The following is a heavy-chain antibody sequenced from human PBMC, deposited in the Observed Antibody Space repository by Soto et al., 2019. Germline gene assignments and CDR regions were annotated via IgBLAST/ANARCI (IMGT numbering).Heavy chain of an antibody. D-gene: IGHD4-17*01. J-gene: IGHJ4*02. CDR1: GFTFSNYA. CDR2: ITGSGGST. Sequence: EMQLLESGGGLVQPGGSLRLSSAASGFTFSNYAMSWVRQAPGKGLEWVSAITGSGGSTFYADSVKGRFTISRDNSENTLLLQMNSLRVEDTAMYYCAKGWMATVTYSDYWGQGTLVTVSS. CDR3: AKGWMATVTYSDY. V-gene: IGHV3-23*01.